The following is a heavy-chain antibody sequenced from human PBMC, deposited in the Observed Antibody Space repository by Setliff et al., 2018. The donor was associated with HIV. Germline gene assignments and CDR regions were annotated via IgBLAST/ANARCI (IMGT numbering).Heavy chain of an antibody. CDR2: IYNSGYS. D-gene: IGHD3-9*01. Sequence: SETLSLTCTLSGFSISSDGFYWNWIRQRPGKGLEWIGYIYNSGYSNSKPSLKSRVTISVDTSKNQFSLKLTSVTAADTAVYYCARDQPQDYDSLTGYYTGRYFDYWGRGTLVTVSS. V-gene: IGHV4-61*08. J-gene: IGHJ4*02. CDR3: ARDQPQDYDSLTGYYTGRYFDY. CDR1: GFSISSDGFY.